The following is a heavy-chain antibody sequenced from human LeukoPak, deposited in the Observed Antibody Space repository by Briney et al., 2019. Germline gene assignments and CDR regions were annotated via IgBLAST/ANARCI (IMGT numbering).Heavy chain of an antibody. CDR3: AKDRSCTGSSCNVGS. Sequence: GGSLRLSCTASLSTLSTHWMTWFRQTPGKGLEWVASLRQDGGDKYYVDSVKGRFTISRDNAANSLYLQMNSLRAEDTAVYYCAKDRSCTGSSCNVGSWGQGTMVTVSS. CDR2: LRQDGGDK. J-gene: IGHJ3*01. CDR1: LSTLSTHW. D-gene: IGHD2-2*01. V-gene: IGHV3-7*05.